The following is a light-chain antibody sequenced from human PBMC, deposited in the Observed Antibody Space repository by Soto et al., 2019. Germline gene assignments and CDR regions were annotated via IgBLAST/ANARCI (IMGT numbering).Light chain of an antibody. CDR2: KAS. J-gene: IGKJ1*01. CDR3: QQYKSYSWT. CDR1: QSISNW. V-gene: IGKV1-5*03. Sequence: DIQMTQSPSTLSASIGDSVTITSRASQSISNWLAWNQQKPGKAPKLLIYKASTLESGVPSRFSGSGSGTEFTLTISSLQPDDSATYYCQQYKSYSWTFRQGTKVEIK.